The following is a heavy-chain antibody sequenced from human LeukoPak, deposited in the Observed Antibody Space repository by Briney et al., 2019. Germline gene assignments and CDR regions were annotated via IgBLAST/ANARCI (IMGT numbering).Heavy chain of an antibody. D-gene: IGHD6-19*01. CDR1: GHTFTSYG. CDR2: IIPIFGTA. J-gene: IGHJ6*02. V-gene: IGHV1-69*13. CDR3: ARAVAGTGTRYYYYGMDV. Sequence: GASVKVSCKASGHTFTSYGISWVRQAPGQGLEWMGGIIPIFGTANYAQKFQGRVTITADESTSTAYMELSSLRSEDTAVYYCARAVAGTGTRYYYYGMDVWGQGTTVTVSS.